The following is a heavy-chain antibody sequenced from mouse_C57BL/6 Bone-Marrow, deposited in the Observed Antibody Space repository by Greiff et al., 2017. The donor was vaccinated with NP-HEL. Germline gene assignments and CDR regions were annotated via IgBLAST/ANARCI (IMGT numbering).Heavy chain of an antibody. D-gene: IGHD4-1*01. CDR3: ARENWGYYAMDY. V-gene: IGHV1-66*01. CDR2: IYPGSGNT. CDR1: GYSFTSYY. J-gene: IGHJ4*01. Sequence: VQGVESGPELVKPGASVKISCKASGYSFTSYYIHWVKQRPGQGLEWIGWIYPGSGNTKYNEKFKGKATLTADTSSSTAYMQLSSLTSEDSAVYYCARENWGYYAMDYWGQGTSVTVSS.